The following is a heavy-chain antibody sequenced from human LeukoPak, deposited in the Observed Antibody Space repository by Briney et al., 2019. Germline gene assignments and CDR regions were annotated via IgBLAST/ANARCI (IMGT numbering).Heavy chain of an antibody. CDR3: ARGGTGWSSYFDY. V-gene: IGHV3-74*01. CDR1: GFTFSRYW. D-gene: IGHD6-19*01. J-gene: IGHJ4*02. Sequence: PGGSLRLSCAASGFTFSRYWMHWVRQAPGKGLVWVSRVNSDGSNTIYADSVKGRFTFSRDNAKNTLYLQMNSLRAEDTAVYYCARGGTGWSSYFDYWGQGTLVTVSS. CDR2: VNSDGSNT.